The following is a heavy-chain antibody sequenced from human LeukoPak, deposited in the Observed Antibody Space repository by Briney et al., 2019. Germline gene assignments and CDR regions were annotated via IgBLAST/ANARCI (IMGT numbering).Heavy chain of an antibody. V-gene: IGHV1-46*01. J-gene: IGHJ3*02. CDR2: INPSGGST. Sequence: GASVKVSCKASGYTFTSYYMHWVRQAPGQGLEWMGIINPSGGSTSYAQRFQGRVTMTRDTSTSTVYMELSSLRSEDTAVYYCARDCSGGSCYGAFDIWGQGTMVTVSS. CDR1: GYTFTSYY. D-gene: IGHD2-15*01. CDR3: ARDCSGGSCYGAFDI.